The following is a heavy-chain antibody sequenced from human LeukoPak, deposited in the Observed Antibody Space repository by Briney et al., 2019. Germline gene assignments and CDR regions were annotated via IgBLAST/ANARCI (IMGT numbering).Heavy chain of an antibody. V-gene: IGHV4-61*02. CDR2: IYTSGST. Sequence: TLSLTCTVSGGSISSGSYYWSWIRQPAGKGLEWIGRIYTSGSTNYNPSLKSRVTISVDTSKNQFSLKLSSVTAADTAVYYCARGWGSGWQAYYFDYWGQGTLVTVSS. CDR1: GGSISSGSYY. J-gene: IGHJ4*02. CDR3: ARGWGSGWQAYYFDY. D-gene: IGHD6-19*01.